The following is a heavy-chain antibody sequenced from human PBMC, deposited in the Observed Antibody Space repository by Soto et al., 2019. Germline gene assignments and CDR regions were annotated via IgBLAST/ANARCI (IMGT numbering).Heavy chain of an antibody. V-gene: IGHV6-1*01. CDR2: TYYRSKWYN. Sequence: SQTLSLTCAISGDSVSSNSAAWNWIRQSPSRGLEWLGRTYYRSKWYNDYAVSVKSRITINPDTSKNQFSLQLNSVTPEDTAVYYCARVSWLGTQLWAYYFDYWGQGTLVTVSS. D-gene: IGHD6-19*01. CDR3: ARVSWLGTQLWAYYFDY. J-gene: IGHJ4*02. CDR1: GDSVSSNSAA.